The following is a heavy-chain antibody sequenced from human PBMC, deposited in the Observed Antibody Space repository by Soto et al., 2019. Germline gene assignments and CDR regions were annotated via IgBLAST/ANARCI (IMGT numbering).Heavy chain of an antibody. J-gene: IGHJ6*02. CDR3: ANAFRELEYYYYGMDV. D-gene: IGHD3-10*01. CDR1: GFTFSSYA. Sequence: GGSLRLSCAASGFTFSSYAMGWVRQAPGKGLEWVSAISGSGGSTYYADSVKGRFTISRDNSKNTLYLQMNSLRAEDTAVSYCANAFRELEYYYYGMDVWGQGTTVTVSS. CDR2: ISGSGGST. V-gene: IGHV3-23*01.